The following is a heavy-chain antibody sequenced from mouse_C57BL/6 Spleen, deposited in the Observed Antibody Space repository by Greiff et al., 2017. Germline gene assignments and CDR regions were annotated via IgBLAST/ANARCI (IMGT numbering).Heavy chain of an antibody. CDR2: IDPSDSYT. V-gene: IGHV1-69*01. J-gene: IGHJ2*01. CDR3: ARHYGSTLDD. CDR1: GYTFTSYW. Sequence: QVQLQQPGAELVMPGASVKLSCKASGYTFTSYWMHWVKQRPGQGLEWIGEIDPSDSYTNYNQKFKGKSTLTVDKSSSTAYMQLSSLTSEDSAVYYCARHYGSTLDDWGQGTTLTVSS. D-gene: IGHD1-1*01.